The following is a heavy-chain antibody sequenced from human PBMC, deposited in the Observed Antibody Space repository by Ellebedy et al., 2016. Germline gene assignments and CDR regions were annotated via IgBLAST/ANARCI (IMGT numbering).Heavy chain of an antibody. Sequence: GGSLRLXXAASGFTFSSYSMNWVRQAPGKGLEWVSYISSSSSTIYYADSVKGRFTISRDNAKNSLYLQMNSLRAEDTAVYYCARDRGQGYFDYWGQGTLVTVSS. CDR2: ISSSSSTI. J-gene: IGHJ4*02. CDR3: ARDRGQGYFDY. CDR1: GFTFSSYS. V-gene: IGHV3-48*04. D-gene: IGHD3-10*01.